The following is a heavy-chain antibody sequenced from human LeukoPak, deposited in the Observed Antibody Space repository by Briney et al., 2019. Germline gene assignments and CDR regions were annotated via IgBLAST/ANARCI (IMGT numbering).Heavy chain of an antibody. D-gene: IGHD3-22*01. V-gene: IGHV4-61*02. CDR1: GGSISSGSYY. J-gene: IGHJ5*02. Sequence: SETLSLTCTVSGGSISSGSYYWSWIRQPAGKGLEWIGRIYTSGSTNYNPSPKSRVTISVDTSKNQFSLKLSSVSAADTAVYYCARGYDSSGYYYDNWFDPWGQGTLVTVSS. CDR2: IYTSGST. CDR3: ARGYDSSGYYYDNWFDP.